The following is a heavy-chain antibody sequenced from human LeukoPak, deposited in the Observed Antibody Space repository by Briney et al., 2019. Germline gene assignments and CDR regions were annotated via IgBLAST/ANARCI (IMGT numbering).Heavy chain of an antibody. CDR1: GGSISSYY. CDR3: ARGGPPKGWFDP. CDR2: IYYSGST. Sequence: SETLSLTCTVSGGSISSYYWSWIRQPPGRGLEWIGYIYYSGSTNYNPSLKSRVTISVDTSKNQFSLKLSSVTAADTAVYYRARGGPPKGWFDPWGQGTLVTVSS. V-gene: IGHV4-59*01. D-gene: IGHD3-16*01. J-gene: IGHJ5*02.